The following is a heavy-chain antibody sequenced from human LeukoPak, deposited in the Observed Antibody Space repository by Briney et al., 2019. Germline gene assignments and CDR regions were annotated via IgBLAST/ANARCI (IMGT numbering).Heavy chain of an antibody. CDR1: GFTFSSYA. D-gene: IGHD6-13*01. Sequence: PGGSLRLSCAASGFTFSSYAMHWVRQAPGKGLEYVSAISSNGGSTYYANSVKGRFTISRDNSKNTLYLQMGSLRAEDMAVYYCARGQQLVMYYFDYWGQGTLVTVSS. V-gene: IGHV3-64*01. CDR2: ISSNGGST. CDR3: ARGQQLVMYYFDY. J-gene: IGHJ4*02.